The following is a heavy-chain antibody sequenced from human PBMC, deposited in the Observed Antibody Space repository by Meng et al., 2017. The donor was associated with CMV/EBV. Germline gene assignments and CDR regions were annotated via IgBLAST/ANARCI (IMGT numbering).Heavy chain of an antibody. CDR2: IRYDGSNK. D-gene: IGHD6-13*01. CDR3: AKDQAAANYFDY. J-gene: IGHJ4*02. Sequence: GGSLRLSCAASGFTFSSYGTHWVRQAPGKGLEWVAFIRYDGSNKYYADSVKGRFAISRDNSKNTLYLQMNSLRAEDTAVYYCAKDQAAANYFDYWGQGTLVTVSS. CDR1: GFTFSSYG. V-gene: IGHV3-30*02.